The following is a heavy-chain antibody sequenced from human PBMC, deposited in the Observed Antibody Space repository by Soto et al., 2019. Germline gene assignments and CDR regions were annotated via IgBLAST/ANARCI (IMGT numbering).Heavy chain of an antibody. CDR3: ARTLNYYDSSGYSLNPQFDY. Sequence: PSETLSLTCAVSGGSISSGGYSWSWIRQPPGKGLEWIGYIYHSGSTYYNPSLKSRVTISVDRSKNQFSLKLSSVTAADTAVYYCARTLNYYDSSGYSLNPQFDYWGQGTLVTVS. CDR1: GGSISSGGYS. CDR2: IYHSGST. D-gene: IGHD3-22*01. V-gene: IGHV4-30-2*01. J-gene: IGHJ4*02.